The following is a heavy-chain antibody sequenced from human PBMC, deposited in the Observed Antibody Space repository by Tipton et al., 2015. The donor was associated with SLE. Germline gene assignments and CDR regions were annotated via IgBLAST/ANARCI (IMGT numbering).Heavy chain of an antibody. D-gene: IGHD2-15*01. CDR2: ISYDGSNK. CDR3: AREVEDTTDWYFDL. CDR1: GFTFSTYD. Sequence: SLRLSCAASGFTFSTYDMHWVRQAPGKGLEWMSVISYDGSNKYYADSVKGRFTISRDNSKNTLYLQMNSLRPEDTAVYYCAREVEDTTDWYFDLWGRGTLVTVSS. J-gene: IGHJ2*01. V-gene: IGHV3-30-3*01.